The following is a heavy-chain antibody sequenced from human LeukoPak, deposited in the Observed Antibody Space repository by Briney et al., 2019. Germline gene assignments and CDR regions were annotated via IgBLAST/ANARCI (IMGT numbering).Heavy chain of an antibody. J-gene: IGHJ4*02. CDR2: INHSGST. V-gene: IGHV4-34*01. CDR1: GGSFSGYY. Sequence: SETLSLTCAVYGGSFSGYYWSWIRQPPGKGLEWIGEINHSGSTNYNPSLKSRVTISVDTSKNQFSLKLSSVTAADTAVYYCARSMTTVTPELPVDYWGQGTLVTVSS. D-gene: IGHD4-17*01. CDR3: ARSMTTVTPELPVDY.